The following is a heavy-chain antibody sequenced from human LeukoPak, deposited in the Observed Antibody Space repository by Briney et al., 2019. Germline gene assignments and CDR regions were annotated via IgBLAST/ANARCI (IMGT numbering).Heavy chain of an antibody. Sequence: ASVKVSCKASGYTFTSYGISWVRQAPGQGLEWMGWISAYNGNTNYAQKFQGRVTMTRDTSTGTVYMELSSLRYEDTAVYYCAREPPSAHFFDYWGQGTLVSVSS. CDR3: AREPPSAHFFDY. V-gene: IGHV1-18*01. CDR1: GYTFTSYG. J-gene: IGHJ4*02. CDR2: ISAYNGNT.